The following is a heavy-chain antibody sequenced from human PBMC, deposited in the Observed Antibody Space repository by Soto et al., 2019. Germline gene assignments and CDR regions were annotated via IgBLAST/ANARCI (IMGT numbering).Heavy chain of an antibody. CDR1: GFTVSSNY. D-gene: IGHD6-13*01. V-gene: IGHV3-66*01. CDR3: ARGGYSSSSTSSHRSDAFDI. Sequence: QAGGSLRLSCAASGFTVSSNYMSWVRQAPGKGLEWVSVIYSGGSTYYADSVKGRFTISRDNSKNTLYLQMNSLRAEDTAVYYCARGGYSSSSTSSHRSDAFDIWGQGTMVTVSS. J-gene: IGHJ3*02. CDR2: IYSGGST.